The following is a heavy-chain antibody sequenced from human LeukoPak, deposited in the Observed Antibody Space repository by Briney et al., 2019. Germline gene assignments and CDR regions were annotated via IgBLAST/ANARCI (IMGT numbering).Heavy chain of an antibody. Sequence: PSETLSLTCAVYGGSLSGYYWSWIRQPPGKGLEWIGEINHSGSTNYNPSLKSRVTISVDTSKNQFSLKLSSVTAADTAVYYCARVPAYDSSGLDYWGQGTLVTVSS. J-gene: IGHJ4*02. CDR3: ARVPAYDSSGLDY. V-gene: IGHV4-34*01. CDR2: INHSGST. D-gene: IGHD3-22*01. CDR1: GGSLSGYY.